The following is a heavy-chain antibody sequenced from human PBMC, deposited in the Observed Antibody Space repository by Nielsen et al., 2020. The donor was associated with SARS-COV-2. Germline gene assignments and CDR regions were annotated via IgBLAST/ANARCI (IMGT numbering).Heavy chain of an antibody. CDR1: GYGFTTYW. Sequence: GESLKISCKGSGYGFTTYWISWVRQMPGKGLEWMGRIDPHDSETNYSPSFQGHVTISVDRSISTAYLQWSSLKVSDTAMYYCARCEIAAAAIWFDPWGQGTLVTVSS. D-gene: IGHD6-13*01. J-gene: IGHJ5*02. CDR2: IDPHDSET. CDR3: ARCEIAAAAIWFDP. V-gene: IGHV5-10-1*01.